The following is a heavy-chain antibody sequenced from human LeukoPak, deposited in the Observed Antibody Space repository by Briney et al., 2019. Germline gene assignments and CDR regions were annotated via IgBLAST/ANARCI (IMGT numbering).Heavy chain of an antibody. CDR2: INPDGSST. CDR3: ARGGGGSTYGLFDY. CDR1: GFTFSSYL. J-gene: IGHJ4*02. V-gene: IGHV3-74*01. Sequence: GGSLRLSCAASGFTFSSYLMHWVRQAPGKGLVWVSRINPDGSSTYYADSVKGRFTISRDNAKNTLYLQMNSLRAEDTAVYFCARGGGGSTYGLFDYWGQGTLVTVSS. D-gene: IGHD5-18*01.